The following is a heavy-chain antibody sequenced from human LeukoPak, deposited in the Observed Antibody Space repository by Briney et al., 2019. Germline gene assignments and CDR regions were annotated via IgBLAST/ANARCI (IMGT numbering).Heavy chain of an antibody. D-gene: IGHD6-19*01. Sequence: GGSLRLSCAASGLTFSSYWMSWVRQAPGKGLEWVANIKQGGSGKYYVDSVKGRFTISRDNAKNSLHLQMNSLRAEDTAVYYCASLYSSGWYYWGQGTLVTVSS. CDR3: ASLYSSGWYY. CDR1: GLTFSSYW. CDR2: IKQGGSGK. V-gene: IGHV3-7*01. J-gene: IGHJ4*02.